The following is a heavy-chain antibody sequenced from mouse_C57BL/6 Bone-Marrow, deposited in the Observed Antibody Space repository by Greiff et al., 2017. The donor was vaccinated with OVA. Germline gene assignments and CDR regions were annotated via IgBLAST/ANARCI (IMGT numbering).Heavy chain of an antibody. V-gene: IGHV1-15*01. Sequence: VKLQESGAELVRPGASVTLSCKASGYTFTDYEMHWVKQTPVHGLEWIGAIDPATGDTAYNQKFKGKAILTADKSSSTAYMELRSLTSEDSAVYYCTRGYSNYYAMDYWGQGTSVTVSA. CDR1: GYTFTDYE. D-gene: IGHD2-5*01. J-gene: IGHJ4*01. CDR3: TRGYSNYYAMDY. CDR2: IDPATGDT.